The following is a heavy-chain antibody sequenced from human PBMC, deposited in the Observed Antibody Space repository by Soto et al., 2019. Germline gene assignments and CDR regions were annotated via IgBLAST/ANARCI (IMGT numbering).Heavy chain of an antibody. CDR1: GGSISSGGYY. CDR2: IYYSGST. J-gene: IGHJ3*02. D-gene: IGHD2-15*01. Sequence: QVQLQESGPGLVKPSQTLSLTCTVSGGSISSGGYYWSWIRQHPGKGLEWIGYIYYSGSTYYNPPLRSRVTISVDTSKNQFTLKLSSVTAADTAVYYCARAGRFGSSGGIDAFDIWGQGTMVTVSS. CDR3: ARAGRFGSSGGIDAFDI. V-gene: IGHV4-31*03.